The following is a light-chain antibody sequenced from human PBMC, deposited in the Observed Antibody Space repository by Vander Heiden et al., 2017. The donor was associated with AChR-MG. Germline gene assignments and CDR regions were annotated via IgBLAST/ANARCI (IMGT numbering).Light chain of an antibody. CDR2: GAS. Sequence: EIVVTQSPGTLSLSPGERATLSCRASQTVTSNYLAWYQQRPGQAPRLLIYGASRRATAIPDRFSGSGSGTAFTLIISRLEPEDSAVYFCQQDSTSPWTFGQGTKVEIK. V-gene: IGKV3-20*01. CDR3: QQDSTSPWT. CDR1: QTVTSNY. J-gene: IGKJ1*01.